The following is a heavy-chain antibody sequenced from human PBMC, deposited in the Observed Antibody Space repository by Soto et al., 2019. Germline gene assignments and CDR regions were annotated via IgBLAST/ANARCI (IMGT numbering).Heavy chain of an antibody. CDR2: ILDDGSDK. V-gene: IGHV3-33*01. CDR3: ARDDDYGDNGLDY. D-gene: IGHD4-17*01. Sequence: QVQLVESGGGVVQPGRSLRLSCAESGFSFSSYGMHWVRQAPGKGLEWVAVILDDGSDKDYTDAVKGRFTISRDNSKNTLYLEMNSLRAEDTAVYYCARDDDYGDNGLDYWGQGTLVIVSS. CDR1: GFSFSSYG. J-gene: IGHJ4*02.